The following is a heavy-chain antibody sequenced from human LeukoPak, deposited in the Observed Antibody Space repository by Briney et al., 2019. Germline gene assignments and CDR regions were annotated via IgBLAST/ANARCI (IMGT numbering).Heavy chain of an antibody. D-gene: IGHD1-26*01. CDR3: ARERELPFDY. V-gene: IGHV3-33*01. CDR1: GFTFSSYG. J-gene: IGHJ4*02. CDR2: IWYDGSNK. Sequence: PGRSLILSCAASGFTFSSYGMHWVRQAPGKGLEWVAVIWYDGSNKYYADSVKGRFTISRDNSKNTLYLQMNSLRAEDTAVYYCARERELPFDYWGQGTLVTVSS.